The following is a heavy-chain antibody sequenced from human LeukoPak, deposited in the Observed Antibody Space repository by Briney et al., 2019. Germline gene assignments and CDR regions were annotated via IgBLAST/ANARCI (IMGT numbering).Heavy chain of an antibody. CDR2: ISGSGGST. D-gene: IGHD3-16*01. J-gene: IGHJ3*02. Sequence: GGSLRLSCAASGFTFSSYGMSWVRQAPGNGLEWVSAISGSGGSTYYGDSVKGRFTISRDNSKNTLYLQMNSLRAEDTAVYYRAKSHRGESFAFDIWGQGTMVTVSS. V-gene: IGHV3-23*01. CDR3: AKSHRGESFAFDI. CDR1: GFTFSSYG.